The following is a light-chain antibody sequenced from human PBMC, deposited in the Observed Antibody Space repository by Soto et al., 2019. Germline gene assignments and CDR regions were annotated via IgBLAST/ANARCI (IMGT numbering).Light chain of an antibody. J-gene: IGKJ1*01. CDR3: QQYNSFWT. V-gene: IGKV1-5*03. Sequence: DIQMTQSPSTLSASVGDRVTITCRASQSISSWLAWYQQKPGKAPKLLIYKASSLESGVPSRFSGSGSGTEFTLTISRLQPDDFATYYRQQYNSFWTLGQGTKVEIK. CDR2: KAS. CDR1: QSISSW.